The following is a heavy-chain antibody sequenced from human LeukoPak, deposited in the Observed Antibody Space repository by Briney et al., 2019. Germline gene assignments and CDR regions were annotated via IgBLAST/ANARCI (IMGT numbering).Heavy chain of an antibody. V-gene: IGHV1-2*02. CDR1: GYTFTTYA. D-gene: IGHD3-16*01. CDR2: MNPDSGGT. CDR3: TTRGGDTLMRTEAFDY. Sequence: ASVKVSCKASGYTFTTYAINWVRQAPGQGLEWMGWMNPDSGGTNYAQKFKGRVTMTRDTSINTAYMDLRRLTSDDTAIYYCTTRGGDTLMRTEAFDYWGLGTLVTVSS. J-gene: IGHJ4*02.